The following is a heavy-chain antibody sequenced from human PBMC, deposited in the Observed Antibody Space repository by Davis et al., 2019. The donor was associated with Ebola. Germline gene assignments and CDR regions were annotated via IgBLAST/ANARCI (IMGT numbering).Heavy chain of an antibody. D-gene: IGHD3-22*01. CDR2: IFVGSGNT. V-gene: IGHV1-58*01. Sequence: SVKVSCKASGFTFTSSAVQWVRQARGQRLEWIGWIFVGSGNTNYAQKFQGRVTITADESTSTAYMELSSLISEDTAVYYCARGKHYYDSSGHTRWFDPWGQGTLVTVSS. CDR1: GFTFTSSA. CDR3: ARGKHYYDSSGHTRWFDP. J-gene: IGHJ5*02.